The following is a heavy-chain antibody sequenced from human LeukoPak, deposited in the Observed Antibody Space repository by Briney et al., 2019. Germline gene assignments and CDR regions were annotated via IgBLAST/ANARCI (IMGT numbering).Heavy chain of an antibody. J-gene: IGHJ4*02. D-gene: IGHD6-19*01. V-gene: IGHV1-8*01. CDR1: GYTFTSYD. CDR3: ARGWEAVAGTDY. CDR2: MNPNSGNT. Sequence: GASVKVSCKASGYTFTSYDINWVRQATGQGLEWMGWMNPNSGNTGYAQKFQGGVTMTRNTSISTAYMELSSLRSEDTAVYYCARGWEAVAGTDYWGQGTLVTVSS.